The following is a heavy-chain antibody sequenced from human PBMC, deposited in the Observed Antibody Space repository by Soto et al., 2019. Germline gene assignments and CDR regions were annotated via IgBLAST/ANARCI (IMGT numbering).Heavy chain of an antibody. CDR1: GGSISSSSYY. J-gene: IGHJ6*02. CDR2: IYYSGST. D-gene: IGHD6-13*01. Sequence: QLQLQESGPGLVKPSETLSLTCTVSGGSISSSSYYWGWIRQPPGKGLEWIGSIYYSGSTYYNPSLKSRVTISVDTSKNQFSLKLSSVTAADTAVYYCAREELVPAYYYYGMDVWGQGTTVTVSS. CDR3: AREELVPAYYYYGMDV. V-gene: IGHV4-39*02.